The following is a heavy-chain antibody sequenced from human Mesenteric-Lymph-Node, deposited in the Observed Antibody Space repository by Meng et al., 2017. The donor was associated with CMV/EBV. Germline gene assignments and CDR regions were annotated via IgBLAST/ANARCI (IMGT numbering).Heavy chain of an antibody. CDR2: INGNGDST. CDR1: GFTFSVYA. J-gene: IGHJ6*02. Sequence: GESLKISCAASGFTFSVYAMSWVRQAPGKGLEWVAGINGNGDSTYYPDSVKGRFTVSRDNSKNTLYLQMTRLRAEDTAVYYCVKDSSWDVWSGQKYGMDVWGQGITVTVSS. D-gene: IGHD3-3*01. CDR3: VKDSSWDVWSGQKYGMDV. V-gene: IGHV3-23*01.